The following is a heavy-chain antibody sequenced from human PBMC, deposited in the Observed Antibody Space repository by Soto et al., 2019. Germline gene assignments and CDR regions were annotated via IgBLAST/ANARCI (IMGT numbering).Heavy chain of an antibody. CDR3: AATIFGVVIIQFDY. D-gene: IGHD3-3*01. Sequence: ASVKVSCKVSGYTLTELSMHWVRQAPGKGLEWMGGFDPEDGETIYAQKFQGRVTMTEDTSTDTAYMELSSLRSEDTAVYYCAATIFGVVIIQFDYWGQGTLVTVSS. CDR2: FDPEDGET. V-gene: IGHV1-24*01. J-gene: IGHJ4*02. CDR1: GYTLTELS.